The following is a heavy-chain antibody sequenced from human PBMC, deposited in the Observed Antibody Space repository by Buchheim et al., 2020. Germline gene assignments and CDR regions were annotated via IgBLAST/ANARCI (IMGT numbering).Heavy chain of an antibody. CDR2: IRDDGSEK. V-gene: IGHV3-7*01. D-gene: IGHD1-26*01. Sequence: EVQLVESGGGLVQPGGSLRLSCVASGFSFRNYWMSWARQAPGKGLEWVANIRDDGSEKYYVDSVKGRFTISRDNAKNSLFLQMHSLRVEDTAVYYCARGMGSSPPYFDYWGQGSL. CDR3: ARGMGSSPPYFDY. CDR1: GFSFRNYW. J-gene: IGHJ4*02.